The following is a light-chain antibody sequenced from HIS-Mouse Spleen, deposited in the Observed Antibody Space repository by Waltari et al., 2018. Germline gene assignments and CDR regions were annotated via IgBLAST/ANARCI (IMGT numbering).Light chain of an antibody. CDR1: SSDFGGFNY. Sequence: QSALTQPASVSGSPGQPIPISCTGTSSDFGGFNYLPGYQQHPGKSPTLMIYDVSNRPAGVSNRFSGSKSGNTASLTISGLQAEDEADYYCSSYTSSSTEVFGGGTKLTVL. J-gene: IGLJ2*01. V-gene: IGLV2-14*03. CDR3: SSYTSSSTEV. CDR2: DVS.